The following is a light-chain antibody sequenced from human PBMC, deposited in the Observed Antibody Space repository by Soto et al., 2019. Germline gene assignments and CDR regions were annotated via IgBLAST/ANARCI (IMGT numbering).Light chain of an antibody. Sequence: EIVMTQSPATLSVSPGETATLFCRASQSVSNNLAWYQQKPGQAPRLVVYGASTRGAGIPARFSGRGSGTEFTLTISSLQSADFAVYYCQQYEIWYTFGQGTKLEMK. CDR3: QQYEIWYT. CDR2: GAS. J-gene: IGKJ2*01. V-gene: IGKV3-15*01. CDR1: QSVSNN.